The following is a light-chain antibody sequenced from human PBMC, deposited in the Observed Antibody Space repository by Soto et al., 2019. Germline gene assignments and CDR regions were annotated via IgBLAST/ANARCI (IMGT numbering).Light chain of an antibody. CDR3: QQANSFPRT. CDR2: AAS. J-gene: IGKJ1*01. V-gene: IGKV1-39*01. Sequence: DIQMTQSPSSLSASVGDRFTITCLAIQSISSYLNWYQQKPGKAPKLLIYAASSLQSGVPSRFRGSGSGTDFTLTISSLQPEDFETYYCQQANSFPRTFGQGTKVDIK. CDR1: QSISSY.